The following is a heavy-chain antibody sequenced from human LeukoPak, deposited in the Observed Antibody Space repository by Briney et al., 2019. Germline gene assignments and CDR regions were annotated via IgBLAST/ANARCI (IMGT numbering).Heavy chain of an antibody. Sequence: AGGSLRLSCEASGFTFGTYGMTWVRQAPGKGLEWVSGITGSSTWTYYADSVRGRFTISRDNSKNTLHLQINNLTADDTAIYYCARELLSLGTGYFDLWGRGTLVTVSS. CDR2: ITGSSTWT. J-gene: IGHJ2*01. CDR1: GFTFGTYG. D-gene: IGHD7-27*01. CDR3: ARELLSLGTGYFDL. V-gene: IGHV3-23*01.